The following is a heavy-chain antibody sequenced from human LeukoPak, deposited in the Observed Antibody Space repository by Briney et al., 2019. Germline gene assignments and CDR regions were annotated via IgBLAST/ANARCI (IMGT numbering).Heavy chain of an antibody. CDR2: ISWNSGSI. Sequence: GRSLRLSCAASGFTFDDYAMHWVRRAPGKGLEWVSGISWNSGSIGYADSVKGRFTISRDNAKNSLYLQMNSLRAEDTALYYCAKDIGGNDYWGQGTLVTVSS. D-gene: IGHD4-23*01. CDR3: AKDIGGNDY. V-gene: IGHV3-9*01. CDR1: GFTFDDYA. J-gene: IGHJ4*02.